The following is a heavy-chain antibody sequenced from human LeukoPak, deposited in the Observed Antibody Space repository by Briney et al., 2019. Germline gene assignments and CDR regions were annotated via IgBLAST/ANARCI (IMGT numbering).Heavy chain of an antibody. V-gene: IGHV4-34*01. CDR1: IESFSGYY. CDR2: INHSGST. J-gene: IGHJ4*02. Sequence: PSETLSLTCAVYIESFSGYYWTWIRQPPGKGLEWIGEINHSGSTNYNPSLKRRVTISADTSKNQFSLTLSSVTAAHTAMYYCARVRGDLSIDFWGQGNLVTVSS. CDR3: ARVRGDLSIDF. D-gene: IGHD2-21*02.